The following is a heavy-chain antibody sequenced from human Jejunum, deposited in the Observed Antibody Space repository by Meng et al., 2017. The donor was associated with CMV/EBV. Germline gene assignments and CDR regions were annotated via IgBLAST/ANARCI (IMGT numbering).Heavy chain of an antibody. CDR3: ARRHFGYYAMDV. CDR2: IYYSGRT. J-gene: IGHJ6*02. Sequence: TVSGGSISSYYWSWIRQPPGKGLEWIAYIYYSGRTSYNPSLEGRVTISVDTSKNQFSLKLSSVTAADTAVYYCARRHFGYYAMDVWGQGTTVTVSS. CDR1: GGSISSYY. V-gene: IGHV4-59*12. D-gene: IGHD3-10*01.